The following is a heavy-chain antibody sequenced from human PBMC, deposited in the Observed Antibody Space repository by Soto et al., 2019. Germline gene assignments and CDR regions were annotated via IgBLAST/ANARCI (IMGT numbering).Heavy chain of an antibody. CDR3: GHRPRPRTTVFAVWFDP. Sequence: SGPTLANPTQTLTLTCTFSGFSLSSSGVGVGWVRQPPGKPLEWLALIYWNDDKNYSPSLKRRLTITKDPSKNQVVLTMTNMDPVDTATYYCGHRPRPRTTVFAVWFDPWGQGNLGTVSS. D-gene: IGHD4-17*01. J-gene: IGHJ5*02. CDR2: IYWNDDK. V-gene: IGHV2-5*01. CDR1: GFSLSSSGVG.